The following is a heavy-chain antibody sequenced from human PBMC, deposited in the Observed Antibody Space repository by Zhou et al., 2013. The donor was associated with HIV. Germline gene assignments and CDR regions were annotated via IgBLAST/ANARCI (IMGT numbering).Heavy chain of an antibody. J-gene: IGHJ4*02. CDR3: ARYPLYTGNPGDFDY. Sequence: QVQLVQSGADMKKPGASVKVSCKASGYTFTSYGITWVRQAPGQGLEWMAWITAYNGNPYYAQKFQGRVTMTTDTSTSTAYMELRSLRSDDTAVYYCARYPLYTGNPGDFDYWGQGTLVTVSS. V-gene: IGHV1-18*01. CDR1: GYTFTSYG. CDR2: ITAYNGNP. D-gene: IGHD1-26*01.